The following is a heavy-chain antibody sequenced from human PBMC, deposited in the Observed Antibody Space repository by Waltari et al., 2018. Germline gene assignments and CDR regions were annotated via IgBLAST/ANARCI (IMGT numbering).Heavy chain of an antibody. CDR2: MNPNSGNT. D-gene: IGHD6-13*01. Sequence: QVQLVQSGAEVKKPGASVKVSCKASGYTFTSYDINWVRQATAQGLGWMGWMNPNSGNTGYAQKFQGRGTSTMNTSRSTAYRELSSLRSEDTAVYYCARGRDGSPDAFDTWGQGTMVTVSS. CDR3: ARGRDGSPDAFDT. CDR1: GYTFTSYD. V-gene: IGHV1-8*03. J-gene: IGHJ3*02.